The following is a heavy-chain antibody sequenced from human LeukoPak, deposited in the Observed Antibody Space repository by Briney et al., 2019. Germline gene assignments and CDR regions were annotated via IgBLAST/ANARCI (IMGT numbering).Heavy chain of an antibody. J-gene: IGHJ4*02. CDR1: GCSLDEYS. D-gene: IGHD2-2*01. Sequence: GGSLRLSCAASGCSLDEYSMHCVRQAPGKGLEWVSLITWNAGGTSYADSVKGRFTISRDNKKSSLFLQMHSLRTADTAFFFCFKRGLQYCTSTSCYEFQSWGQGTLVTVSS. V-gene: IGHV3-43*01. CDR2: ITWNAGGT. CDR3: FKRGLQYCTSTSCYEFQS.